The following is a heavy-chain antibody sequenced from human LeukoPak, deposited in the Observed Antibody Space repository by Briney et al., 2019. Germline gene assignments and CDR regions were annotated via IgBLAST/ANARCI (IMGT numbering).Heavy chain of an antibody. D-gene: IGHD1-26*01. Sequence: GGSLRLSCVASGFTFSNAWMSWFRKAPGKGREWVGRIKSKTDGGTTDYAALVKGRFTISRDDSKNTLYLQMSSLKAEDTALYYCTTNAGTYGVDGWGQGTMVTVSS. CDR3: TTNAGTYGVDG. J-gene: IGHJ3*01. CDR2: IKSKTDGGTT. V-gene: IGHV3-15*01. CDR1: GFTFSNAW.